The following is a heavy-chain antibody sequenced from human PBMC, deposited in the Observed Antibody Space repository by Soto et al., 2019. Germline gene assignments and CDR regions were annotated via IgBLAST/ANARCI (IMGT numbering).Heavy chain of an antibody. D-gene: IGHD2-15*01. J-gene: IGHJ6*03. CDR2: IWYDGSSK. CDR1: GCTFSRYG. Sequence: GGSLRLSCAASGCTFSRYGMHWVRQAPGKGLEWVAVIWYDGSSKYYADSVKGRITISRDNSKNTLYLEMNRLRAEDTAVYYCARGGGNYYYYMDVWGKGATVTVSS. CDR3: ARGGGNYYYYMDV. V-gene: IGHV3-33*01.